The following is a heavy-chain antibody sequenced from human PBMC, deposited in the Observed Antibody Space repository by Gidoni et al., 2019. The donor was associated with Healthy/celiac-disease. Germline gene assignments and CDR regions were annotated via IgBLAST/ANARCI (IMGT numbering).Heavy chain of an antibody. CDR2: ISSNGGST. V-gene: IGHV3-64D*06. CDR1: GSPFSSYA. J-gene: IGHJ6*02. CDR3: VKVIPHADILTDLYGMDV. Sequence: EVQLVESGGGLVQPGGSLRLSCSASGSPFSSYAMHWVRQAPGKGLEYVSAISSNGGSTYYADSVKGRFTISRDNSKNTLYLQMSSLRAEDTAVYYCVKVIPHADILTDLYGMDVWGQGTTVTVSS. D-gene: IGHD3-9*01.